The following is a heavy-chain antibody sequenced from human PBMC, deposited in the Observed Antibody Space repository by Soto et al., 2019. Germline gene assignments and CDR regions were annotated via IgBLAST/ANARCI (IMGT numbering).Heavy chain of an antibody. V-gene: IGHV4-34*01. CDR3: ARDGLTTRLDP. J-gene: IGHJ5*02. CDR1: GGSFSGYY. Sequence: KPSETLSLTCAFYGGSFSGYYWSWIRQPPGKGLEWIGEINHSGSTNYNPSLKSRVTISVDTSKNQFSLKLSSVTAADTAVYYCARDGLTTRLDPWGQGTLVTVSS. CDR2: INHSGST. D-gene: IGHD4-4*01.